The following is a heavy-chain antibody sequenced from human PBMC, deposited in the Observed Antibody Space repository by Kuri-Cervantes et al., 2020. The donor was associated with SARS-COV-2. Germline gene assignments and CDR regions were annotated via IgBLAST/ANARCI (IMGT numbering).Heavy chain of an antibody. Sequence: SLKISCAASGFTFDDYAMHWVRHAPGKGLEWVSGVSWNSGSIGYADSVKGRFTISRDNAKNSLYLQMNSLRAEGMALYYCAKGPAYDFSTYYFDYWGQGTLVTVSS. V-gene: IGHV3-9*03. CDR2: VSWNSGSI. CDR1: GFTFDDYA. CDR3: AKGPAYDFSTYYFDY. D-gene: IGHD3-3*01. J-gene: IGHJ4*02.